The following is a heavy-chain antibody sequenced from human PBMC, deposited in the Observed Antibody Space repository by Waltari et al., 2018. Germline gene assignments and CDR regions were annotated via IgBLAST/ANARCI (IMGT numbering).Heavy chain of an antibody. D-gene: IGHD3-16*01. V-gene: IGHV1-69*12. J-gene: IGHJ5*02. CDR2: IIPIFGTAP. CDR3: ARRQLGGAFDP. CDR1: GGTFGSYA. Sequence: QVQLVQSGAEVRKPGSSVKVSCKASGGTFGSYAITWVRQAPGEGLAWMGGIIPIFGTAPNYAQKFQGRLTITADESTATVYMDLSSLRSDDTAVYYCARRQLGGAFDPWGQGTLVSVSS.